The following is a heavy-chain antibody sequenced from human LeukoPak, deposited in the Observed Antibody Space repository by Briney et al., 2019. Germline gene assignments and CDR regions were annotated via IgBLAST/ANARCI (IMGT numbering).Heavy chain of an antibody. J-gene: IGHJ4*02. CDR2: IYYSGST. V-gene: IGHV4-59*01. D-gene: IGHD3-22*01. CDR1: GGSISSYY. CDR3: ARGPHTGVNYYDSSGYYY. Sequence: SETLSLTCTVSGGSISSYYWSWIRQPPGKGLEWIGNIYYSGSTNYNPSLKSRVTISVDTSRNQFSLKLSSVTAADTAVYYCARGPHTGVNYYDSSGYYYWGQGILVTVSS.